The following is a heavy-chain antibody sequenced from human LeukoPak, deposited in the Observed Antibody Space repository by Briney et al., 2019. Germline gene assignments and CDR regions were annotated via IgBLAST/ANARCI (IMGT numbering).Heavy chain of an antibody. CDR2: IYYSGST. D-gene: IGHD1-26*01. V-gene: IGHV4-59*12. Sequence: PAETLSLTCTVSGGSISSYYWSWIRQPPGKVLEWIGYIYYSGSTYYNPSLKSRVTISADTSKNQFSLKLSSVTAADTAVYYCAREFRKGWDWFDPWGQGTLVTVSS. CDR1: GGSISSYY. CDR3: AREFRKGWDWFDP. J-gene: IGHJ5*02.